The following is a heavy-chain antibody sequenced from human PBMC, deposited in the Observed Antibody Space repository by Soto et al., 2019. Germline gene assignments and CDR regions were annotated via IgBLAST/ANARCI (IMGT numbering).Heavy chain of an antibody. CDR2: ISSGGATT. D-gene: IGHD1-7*01. V-gene: IGHV3-23*01. CDR1: GFTFSSYA. CDR3: VKANGNYDD. Sequence: EVQLLESGGDLVQPGGSLRLSCAASGFTFSSYAMGWVRQAPGKGLEWVSAISSGGATTYYADPVKGRFTISRDNSKNTLYLLMNSLRVEDTAVYYCVKANGNYDDWGQGTLVTVSS. J-gene: IGHJ4*02.